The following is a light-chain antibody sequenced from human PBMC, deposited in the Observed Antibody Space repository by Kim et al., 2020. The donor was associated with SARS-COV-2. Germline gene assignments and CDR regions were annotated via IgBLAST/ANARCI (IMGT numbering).Light chain of an antibody. CDR2: DGS. CDR1: SSDVGGYNY. Sequence: GQSITLSCPGTSSDVGGYNYVSWYQQHPGKAPKLMIYDGSKRASGGPDRFSGSKSGNTASLTISGLQAEDEADYYCCSYAGSYTWVFGGGTQLTVL. J-gene: IGLJ3*02. CDR3: CSYAGSYTWV. V-gene: IGLV2-11*01.